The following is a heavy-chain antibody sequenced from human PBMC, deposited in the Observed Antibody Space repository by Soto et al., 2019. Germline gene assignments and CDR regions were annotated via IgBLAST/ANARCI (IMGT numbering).Heavy chain of an antibody. D-gene: IGHD3-10*01. CDR1: GFTFSSYA. CDR3: AKRAAWGVFDYYGMDV. J-gene: IGHJ6*02. CDR2: ISGSGDST. Sequence: PGGSLRLSCAASGFTFSSYAMSWVRQAPGKGLEWVSGISGSGDSTYYADSVKGRFTISRDNSKNTLYLQMNSLRAEDTAVYYCAKRAAWGVFDYYGMDVWGQETTVTVAS. V-gene: IGHV3-23*01.